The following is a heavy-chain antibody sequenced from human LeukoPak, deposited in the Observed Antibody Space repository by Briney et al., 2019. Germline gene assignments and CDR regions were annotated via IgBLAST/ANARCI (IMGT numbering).Heavy chain of an antibody. CDR2: IWADGAP. V-gene: IGHV4-61*02. CDR1: GGSISSGNYY. Sequence: PSQTLSLTCTVSGGSISSGNYYWSWIRQPAGKGLEWIGRIWADGAPTYRPSLKSRVTISVDTSKNQFSLRLSSVTAADTAVYYCARGRDRRGYQFMGFDSWGQGTLVTVSS. CDR3: ARGRDRRGYQFMGFDS. D-gene: IGHD3-22*01. J-gene: IGHJ4*02.